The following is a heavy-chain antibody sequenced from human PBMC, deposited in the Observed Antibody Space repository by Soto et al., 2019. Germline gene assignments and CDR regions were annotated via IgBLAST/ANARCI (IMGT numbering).Heavy chain of an antibody. V-gene: IGHV4-34*01. CDR3: ASPRVGATNRYYYYGMDV. CDR2: INHSGST. J-gene: IGHJ6*02. D-gene: IGHD1-26*01. Sequence: PSETLSLTCAVYGGSFSGYYWSWIRQPPGKGLEWIGEINHSGSTNYNPSLKSRVTISVDTSKNQFSLKLSSVTAADTAVYYCASPRVGATNRYYYYGMDVWGQGTTVTVSS. CDR1: GGSFSGYY.